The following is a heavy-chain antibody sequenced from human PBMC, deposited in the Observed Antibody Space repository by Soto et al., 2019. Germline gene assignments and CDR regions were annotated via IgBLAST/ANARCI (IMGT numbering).Heavy chain of an antibody. V-gene: IGHV4-34*01. J-gene: IGHJ3*02. CDR1: GGSISSYY. CDR3: ARFSTEMATIHDAFDI. D-gene: IGHD5-12*01. Sequence: TLSLTCTVSGGSISSYYWSWIRQPPGKGLEWIGEINHSGSTNYNPSLKSRVTISVDTSKNQFSLKLSSVTAADTAVYCCARFSTEMATIHDAFDIWGQGTMVTVSS. CDR2: INHSGST.